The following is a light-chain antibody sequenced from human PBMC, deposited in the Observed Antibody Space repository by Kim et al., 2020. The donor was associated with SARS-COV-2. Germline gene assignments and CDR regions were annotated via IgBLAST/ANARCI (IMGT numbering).Light chain of an antibody. CDR1: KIETKS. V-gene: IGLV3-21*04. Sequence: PGETATMPCAGNKIETKSVHWYQQRPGQAPVVVIYYDTDRPSGIPERFSGSNSGNTATLTISRVEAGDEADYYCQVWDNTGDPLWVFGGGTQLTVL. CDR2: YDT. CDR3: QVWDNTGDPLWV. J-gene: IGLJ3*02.